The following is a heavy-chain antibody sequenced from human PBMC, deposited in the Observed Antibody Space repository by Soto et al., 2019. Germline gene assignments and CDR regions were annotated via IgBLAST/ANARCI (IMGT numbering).Heavy chain of an antibody. J-gene: IGHJ6*02. CDR3: ARDQSFDRTYDYGIDV. CDR2: ISPYNGNT. V-gene: IGHV1-18*01. CDR1: GYPFTSYG. Sequence: QVHLVQSGAEVKKPGASVKVSCETSGYPFTSYGIGWVRQAPGQGLEWMAWISPYNGNTYYAQKFQGRVTLTTDTSTRTVYMELRSLRSDDTAVYYCARDQSFDRTYDYGIDVWGQGTTVTVS.